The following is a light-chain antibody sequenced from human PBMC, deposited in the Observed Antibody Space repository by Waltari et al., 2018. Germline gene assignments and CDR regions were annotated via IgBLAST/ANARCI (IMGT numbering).Light chain of an antibody. CDR1: RLAFKN. J-gene: IGLJ3*02. CDR2: DDT. CDR3: QVWNHDSDRGV. Sequence: YVLTQPPSVSVAPGQTAMLTCRGSRLAFKNVQWYQRKPGLAPVLVVYDDTDRPSVIPERFSGSKSGNTATLTISRVEVGDEGDYYCQVWNHDSDRGVFGGGTNLTVL. V-gene: IGLV3-21*02.